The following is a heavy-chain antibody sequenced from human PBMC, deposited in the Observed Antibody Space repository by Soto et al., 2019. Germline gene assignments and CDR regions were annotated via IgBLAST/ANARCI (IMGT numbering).Heavy chain of an antibody. CDR2: ISFNGIAK. CDR1: GFSFSNYV. CDR3: ARDSITLIRGVPSDSYYYMDV. Sequence: QVQLVESGGGVVQPGRSLRLSCAASGFSFSNYVMHWVRQAPGKGLEWVGLISFNGIAKYYGDSVKGRFTISRDNPKNKLYLQMNSLTAEDTAVYFCARDSITLIRGVPSDSYYYMDVWGKGTTVTVSS. J-gene: IGHJ6*03. V-gene: IGHV3-30*03. D-gene: IGHD3-10*01.